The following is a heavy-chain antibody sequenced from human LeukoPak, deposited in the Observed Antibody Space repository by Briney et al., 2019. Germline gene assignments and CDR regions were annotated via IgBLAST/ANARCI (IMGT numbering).Heavy chain of an antibody. V-gene: IGHV3-33*01. D-gene: IGHD6-13*01. Sequence: GRSLRLSCAASGFSFRSHAMHWVRQAPGKGLEWVAQIWYDGSNKYYTDSVKGRFTISRDNSESTLYLQMNSLSAEDTAAYYCARDGQQLAPYTMDVWGQGTTVTVSS. CDR2: IWYDGSNK. CDR1: GFSFRSHA. CDR3: ARDGQQLAPYTMDV. J-gene: IGHJ6*02.